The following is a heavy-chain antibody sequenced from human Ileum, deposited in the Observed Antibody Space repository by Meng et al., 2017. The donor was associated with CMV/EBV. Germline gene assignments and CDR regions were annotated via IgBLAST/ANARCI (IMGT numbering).Heavy chain of an antibody. CDR2: IIPMFDSV. Sequence: QVPLVQAGAEVRRPESSVKVSCKASGGTFTNYAISWVRQAPRQGLEWMGGIIPMFDSVNYAQKFQGRVTITADKSTSTAYMELSSLRSEDTAVYYCATSRGYSAYEAPSFVYWGQGTLVTVSS. J-gene: IGHJ4*02. CDR1: GGTFTNYA. CDR3: ATSRGYSAYEAPSFVY. D-gene: IGHD5-12*01. V-gene: IGHV1-69*14.